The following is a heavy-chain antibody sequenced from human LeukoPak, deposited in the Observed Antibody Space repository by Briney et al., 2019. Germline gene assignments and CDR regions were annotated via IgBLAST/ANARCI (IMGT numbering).Heavy chain of an antibody. D-gene: IGHD6-19*01. CDR1: GYSISNGYY. CDR2: IYHSGNT. V-gene: IGHV4-38-2*01. J-gene: IGHJ4*02. Sequence: SETLSLTCDVSGYSISNGYYWGWIRQPPGKGLEWIGSIYHSGNTNYNPSLKSRVTLSVDTSKNQFSLKLTSVTAADTAVYYCAKTIAVAGMYYFDYWGQGTLVTVSS. CDR3: AKTIAVAGMYYFDY.